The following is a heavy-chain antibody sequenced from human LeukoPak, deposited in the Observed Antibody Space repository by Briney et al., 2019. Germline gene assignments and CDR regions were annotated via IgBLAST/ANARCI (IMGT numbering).Heavy chain of an antibody. J-gene: IGHJ4*02. CDR2: ITSSSTYI. V-gene: IGHV3-21*04. CDR3: AKDWRTIVVVTPDYFDY. CDR1: SFTFSDYN. D-gene: IGHD3-22*01. Sequence: GGSLRLSCAASSFTFSDYNMNWVRQAPGKGLEWVSSITSSSTYIYYADSVKGRFTISRDNSKNTLYLQMNSLRAEDTAVYYCAKDWRTIVVVTPDYFDYWGQGTLVTVSS.